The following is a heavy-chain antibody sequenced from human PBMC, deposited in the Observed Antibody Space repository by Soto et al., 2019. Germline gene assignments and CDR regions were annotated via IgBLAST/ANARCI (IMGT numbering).Heavy chain of an antibody. V-gene: IGHV1-2*04. CDR2: INPNSGGT. Sequence: GASVKVSCKASGYTFTGYYMHWVRQAPGQGLEWMGWINPNSGGTNYAQKFQGWVTMTRDTSISTAYMELSRLRSDDTAVYYCARALAIAVAVPYFDYWGQGTLVTVSS. J-gene: IGHJ4*02. CDR3: ARALAIAVAVPYFDY. D-gene: IGHD6-19*01. CDR1: GYTFTGYY.